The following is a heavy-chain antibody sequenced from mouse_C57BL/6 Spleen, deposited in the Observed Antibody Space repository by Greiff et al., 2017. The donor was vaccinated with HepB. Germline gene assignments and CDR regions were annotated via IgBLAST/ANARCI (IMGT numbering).Heavy chain of an antibody. Sequence: VQLKESGGGLVKPGGSLKLSCAASGFTFSSYAMSWVRQTPEKRLEWVATISDGGSYTYYPDNVKGRFTISRDNAKNNLYLQMSHLKSEDTAMYYCARDHYYYGSSYAMDYWGQGTSVTVSS. J-gene: IGHJ4*01. D-gene: IGHD1-1*01. CDR3: ARDHYYYGSSYAMDY. CDR1: GFTFSSYA. CDR2: ISDGGSYT. V-gene: IGHV5-4*01.